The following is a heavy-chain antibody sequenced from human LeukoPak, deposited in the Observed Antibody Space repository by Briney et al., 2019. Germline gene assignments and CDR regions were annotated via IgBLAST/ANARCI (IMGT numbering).Heavy chain of an antibody. CDR3: ARVGYCSGGSCYDPPVDP. Sequence: SQTLSLTCTVSGGSISSGSYYWSWIRQPAGKGLEWIGRIYTSGSTNYNPSLKSRVTISVDTSKNQFSLKLSSVTAADTAVYYCARVGYCSGGSCYDPPVDPWGQGTLVTVSS. CDR1: GGSISSGSYY. V-gene: IGHV4-61*02. CDR2: IYTSGST. J-gene: IGHJ5*02. D-gene: IGHD2-15*01.